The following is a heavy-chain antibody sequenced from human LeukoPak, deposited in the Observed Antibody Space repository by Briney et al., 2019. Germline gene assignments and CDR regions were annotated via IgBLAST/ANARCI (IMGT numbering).Heavy chain of an antibody. CDR1: GNSISSGDNY. J-gene: IGHJ4*02. D-gene: IGHD3-22*01. Sequence: SETLSLTCTVSGNSISSGDNYWSWIRQPAGKGLEWIGRIYTSGSTNYNPSLKSRVTISGDTSKNQFPLRLSSVTAADTAVYYCARASYSYDINGWVPFDYWGQGTLVTVSS. CDR2: IYTSGST. CDR3: ARASYSYDINGWVPFDY. V-gene: IGHV4-61*02.